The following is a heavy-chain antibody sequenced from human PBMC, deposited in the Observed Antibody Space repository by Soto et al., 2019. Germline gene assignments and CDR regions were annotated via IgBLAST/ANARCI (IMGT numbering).Heavy chain of an antibody. J-gene: IGHJ6*02. V-gene: IGHV4-59*01. CDR3: AREIYGSIWITVAYDYYYVIVV. D-gene: IGHD6-13*01. CDR1: GGFISRYY. CDR2: IYYSGST. Sequence: SETLSVTCTVSGGFISRYYWSLSRQPPGKGLEWIGYIYYSGSTNYNPSLKSRVTISVDTSKNQFSLKLSSVTAADTAVYYCAREIYGSIWITVAYDYYYVIVVWGQGTSVTGSS.